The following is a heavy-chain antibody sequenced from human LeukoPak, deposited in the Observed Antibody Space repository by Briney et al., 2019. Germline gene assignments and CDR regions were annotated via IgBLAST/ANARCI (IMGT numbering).Heavy chain of an antibody. J-gene: IGHJ4*02. CDR2: IYYFGNT. D-gene: IGHD7-27*01. CDR1: GGSISTYY. V-gene: IGHV4-59*01. Sequence: PSETLSLTCSVSGGSISTYYWSWVRQPPGKGLEWIGYIYYFGNTDYNPSLKSRVTISVDTFKNQFSLNLRSVTAADTAVYYCAKLGSPRAFWGQGILVRVSS. CDR3: AKLGSPRAF.